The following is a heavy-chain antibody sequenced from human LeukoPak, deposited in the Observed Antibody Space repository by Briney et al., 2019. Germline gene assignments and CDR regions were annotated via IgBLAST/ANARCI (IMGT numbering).Heavy chain of an antibody. J-gene: IGHJ5*02. V-gene: IGHV4-31*03. CDR1: GGSISSGDYY. CDR2: IYYSGST. D-gene: IGHD3-10*01. CDR3: AREPDYGSGSYYNNWFDP. Sequence: SQTLSLTCTVSGGSISSGDYYWSWIRQHPGKGLEWIGYIYYSGSTYYNPSLKSRVTISVDTSKNQFSLKLSSVTAADTAVYYCAREPDYGSGSYYNNWFDPWGQGTLVTVSS.